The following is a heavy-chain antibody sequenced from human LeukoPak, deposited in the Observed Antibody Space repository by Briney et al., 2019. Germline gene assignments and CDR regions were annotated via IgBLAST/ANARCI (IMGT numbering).Heavy chain of an antibody. J-gene: IGHJ3*02. V-gene: IGHV1-8*01. D-gene: IGHD3-10*01. Sequence: ASVKVSCKASGYTFTSYDINWVRQATGQGLEWMGWMNPNSGNTGYAQKFQGRVTMTRNTSISTAYMELSSLRSEDTAVYYCARDKAYYGSGGKMDAFDIWGQGTMVTVSS. CDR1: GYTFTSYD. CDR2: MNPNSGNT. CDR3: ARDKAYYGSGGKMDAFDI.